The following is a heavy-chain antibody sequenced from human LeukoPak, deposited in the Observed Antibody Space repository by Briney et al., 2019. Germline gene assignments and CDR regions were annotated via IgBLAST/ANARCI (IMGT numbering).Heavy chain of an antibody. Sequence: ASVKVSCNASGYTFTGYYMHWVRQAPGQGLEWMGWIIPNSGATNYAQNFQGRVTMTRDTSISTAYMELNRLTSDDTAVYYCARQLGATSRDYWGQGTLVTVSS. CDR3: ARQLGATSRDY. CDR2: IIPNSGAT. D-gene: IGHD1-26*01. CDR1: GYTFTGYY. J-gene: IGHJ4*02. V-gene: IGHV1-2*02.